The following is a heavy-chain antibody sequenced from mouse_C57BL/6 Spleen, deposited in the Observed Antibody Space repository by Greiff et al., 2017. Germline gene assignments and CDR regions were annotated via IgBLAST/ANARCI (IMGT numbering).Heavy chain of an antibody. V-gene: IGHV3-6*01. CDR1: GYSITSGYY. D-gene: IGHD1-3*01. Sequence: EVQLVESGPGLVKPSQSLSLTCSVTGYSITSGYYWNWIRQFPGNKLEWMGYISYDGSNNYNPSLKNRISITRDTSKNQFFLKLNSVTTEDTATYYCARDKWSPFDYWGQGTTLTVSS. CDR2: ISYDGSN. J-gene: IGHJ2*01. CDR3: ARDKWSPFDY.